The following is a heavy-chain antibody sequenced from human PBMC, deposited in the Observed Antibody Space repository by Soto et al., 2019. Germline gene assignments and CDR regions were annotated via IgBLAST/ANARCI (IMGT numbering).Heavy chain of an antibody. CDR3: ARVPYDYVWGSYRPLYFDY. CDR2: IYYSGST. CDR1: GGSISSYY. D-gene: IGHD3-16*02. J-gene: IGHJ4*02. V-gene: IGHV4-59*01. Sequence: SETLSLTCTVSGGSISSYYWSWIRQPPGKGLEWIGYIYYSGSTNYNPSLKSRVTISVDTSKNQFSLKLSSVTAADTAVYYCARVPYDYVWGSYRPLYFDYWGQGTLVTVSS.